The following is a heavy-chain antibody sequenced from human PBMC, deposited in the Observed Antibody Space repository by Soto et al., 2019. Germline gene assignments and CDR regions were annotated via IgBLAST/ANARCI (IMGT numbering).Heavy chain of an antibody. CDR2: ISSSTSYV. V-gene: IGHV3-21*02. Sequence: EVQLVESGGGLVKPGGSLRLSCAASGFTFSRYGMNWLRQAPGKGLEWVASISSSTSYVYYADSVKGRFSTSRDNAKNILYLDMYGLRTEDTAVYYCARDPSEGRVGNWFESWGQGTLVTVSS. CDR1: GFTFSRYG. D-gene: IGHD2-2*01. J-gene: IGHJ5*01. CDR3: ARDPSEGRVGNWFES.